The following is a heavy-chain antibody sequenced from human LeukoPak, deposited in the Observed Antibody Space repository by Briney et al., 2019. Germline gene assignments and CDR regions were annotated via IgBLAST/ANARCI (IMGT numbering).Heavy chain of an antibody. CDR1: GFTFSSYA. V-gene: IGHV3-23*01. CDR3: AKSSGYSYSPFDY. CDR2: IIGSGGST. J-gene: IGHJ4*02. D-gene: IGHD5-18*01. Sequence: GGSLRLSCAASGFTFSSYAMSWVRQAPGRGLEWVSAIIGSGGSTYYADSEKGRFTISIDNSKNTLYLQMNSLRAEDTAVYYCAKSSGYSYSPFDYWGQGTLVTVSS.